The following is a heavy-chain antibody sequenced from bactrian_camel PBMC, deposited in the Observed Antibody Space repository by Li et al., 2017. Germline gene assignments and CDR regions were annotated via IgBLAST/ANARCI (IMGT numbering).Heavy chain of an antibody. J-gene: IGHJ4*01. CDR1: GFTFSNAY. V-gene: IGHV3-2*01. CDR3: AVHRYGAGYNY. D-gene: IGHD5*01. Sequence: HVQLVESGGASVQAGGSLKLSCAHSGFTFSNAYMSWVRQRPGKGLEWVSSIYSDASNFKYADSVKGRFTISRDNADNTVYLQMNGLKPGDTAMYYCAVHRYGAGYNYWGQGTQVTVS. CDR2: IYSDASNF.